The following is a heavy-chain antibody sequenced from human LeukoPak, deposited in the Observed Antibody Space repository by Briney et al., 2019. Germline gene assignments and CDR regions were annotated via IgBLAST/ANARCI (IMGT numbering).Heavy chain of an antibody. CDR3: ARGLLTPHFDP. CDR1: GGSISSYY. Sequence: PSETLSLTCTVSGGSISSYYWSWIRQPPGKGLEWIGYIYYSGSTNYNPSLKSRVTISVDTSKNQFSLKLSSVTAADTAVYYCARGLLTPHFDPWGQGTLVTVSS. J-gene: IGHJ5*02. D-gene: IGHD2-15*01. V-gene: IGHV4-59*01. CDR2: IYYSGST.